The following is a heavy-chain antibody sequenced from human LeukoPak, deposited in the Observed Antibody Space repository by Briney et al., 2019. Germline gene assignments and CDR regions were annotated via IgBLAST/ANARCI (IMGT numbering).Heavy chain of an antibody. Sequence: GGSLRLSCAASGFTFSIYAMSWVRQAPGKGLEWVSAISGSGGSTYYADSVKGRFTISRDNSKNTLYLQMNSLRAEDTAVYYCARDRYGYCSSTSCPYFDLWGRGTLVTVSS. CDR1: GFTFSIYA. CDR3: ARDRYGYCSSTSCPYFDL. J-gene: IGHJ2*01. CDR2: ISGSGGST. V-gene: IGHV3-23*01. D-gene: IGHD2-2*01.